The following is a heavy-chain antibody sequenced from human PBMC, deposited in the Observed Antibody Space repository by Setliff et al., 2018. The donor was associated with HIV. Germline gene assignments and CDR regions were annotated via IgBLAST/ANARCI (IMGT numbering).Heavy chain of an antibody. CDR3: ARDGLLEAGIRFDY. V-gene: IGHV1-2*02. J-gene: IGHJ4*02. D-gene: IGHD6-19*01. CDR1: GYTFTDYY. Sequence: ASVKVSCKASGYTFTDYYMHWVRQAPGQGLEWMGWIHPSSGGTNYAQKFQGRVTMTRDTSISTAYMELSRLRSDDTAVYYCARDGLLEAGIRFDYWGQGTLVTVSS. CDR2: IHPSSGGT.